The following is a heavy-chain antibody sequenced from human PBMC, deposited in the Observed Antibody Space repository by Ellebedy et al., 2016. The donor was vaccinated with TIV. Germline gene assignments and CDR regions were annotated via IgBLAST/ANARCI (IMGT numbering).Heavy chain of an antibody. D-gene: IGHD2-15*01. V-gene: IGHV4-31*03. CDR2: IYYSGST. J-gene: IGHJ3*02. CDR3: ARDGGRGYCSGGSCYVNAFDI. CDR1: GGSISSGGYY. Sequence: SETLSLXCTVSGGSISSGGYYWSWIRQHPGKGLEWIGYIYYSGSTYYNPSLKSRVTISVDTSKNQFSLKLSSVTAADTAVYYCARDGGRGYCSGGSCYVNAFDIWGQGTMVTVSS.